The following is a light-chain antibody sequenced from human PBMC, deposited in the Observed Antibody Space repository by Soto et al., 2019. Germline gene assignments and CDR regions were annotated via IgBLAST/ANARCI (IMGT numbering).Light chain of an antibody. CDR3: HQYDSSPLT. Sequence: EIVLTQSPGTLSLSPGERATLSCRASQSVSSSYLAWYQQKPGQAPRLLIYGASSRATGIPDRFSGSGSGTDFTLTNSRLEPADFAVYYCHQYDSSPLTFGGGTKVEIK. CDR2: GAS. CDR1: QSVSSSY. V-gene: IGKV3-20*01. J-gene: IGKJ4*01.